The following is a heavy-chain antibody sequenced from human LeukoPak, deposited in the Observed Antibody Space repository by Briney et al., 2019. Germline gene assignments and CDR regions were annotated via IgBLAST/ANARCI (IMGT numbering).Heavy chain of an antibody. J-gene: IGHJ4*02. CDR3: ARDSAGAIEY. CDR2: IYHSGST. Sequence: SQTLSLTCTVSGGSISSGGYYWSWIRQPPGKGLEWIGYIYHSGSTYYNPSLKSRVTISVDKSKIQFSLKLSSVTAADTAVYYCARDSAGAIEYWGQGTLVTVSS. D-gene: IGHD1-26*01. CDR1: GGSISSGGYY. V-gene: IGHV4-30-2*01.